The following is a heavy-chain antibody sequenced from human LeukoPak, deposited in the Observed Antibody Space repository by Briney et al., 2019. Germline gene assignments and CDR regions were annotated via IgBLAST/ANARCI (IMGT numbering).Heavy chain of an antibody. D-gene: IGHD2-2*01. CDR3: VRAPTVLVGYCSSASCQADY. CDR1: GFTFSSYA. Sequence: PGGSLRLSCAASGFTFSSYAMSWVRQAPGKGLEWVSAISGSSDYIYYADSVKGRFTISRDNAKNSLFLQMNSLRAEDTAVYYCVRAPTVLVGYCSSASCQADYWGQGTLVTVSS. J-gene: IGHJ4*02. V-gene: IGHV3-21*01. CDR2: ISGSSDYI.